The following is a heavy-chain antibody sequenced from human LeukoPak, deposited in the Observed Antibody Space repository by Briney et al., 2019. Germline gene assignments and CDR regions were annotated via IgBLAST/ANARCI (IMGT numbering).Heavy chain of an antibody. CDR1: GLSISDQY. CDR2: IQSGGNI. J-gene: IGHJ4*02. Sequence: GGSLRLSCAASGLSISDQYMSWVRQAPGKGLEWVSIIQSGGNIYYADSVKGRFTISRDNSKNTVCLQMNSLRAEDTAVYYCARDLRSDYYFDYWGQGTLVTVSS. CDR3: ARDLRSDYYFDY. V-gene: IGHV3-53*01.